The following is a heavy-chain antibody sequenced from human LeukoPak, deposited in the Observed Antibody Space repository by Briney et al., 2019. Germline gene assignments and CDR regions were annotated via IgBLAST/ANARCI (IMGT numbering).Heavy chain of an antibody. CDR3: ARRGPGIIDY. D-gene: IGHD1-14*01. J-gene: IGHJ4*02. CDR2: IIPIFGTA. V-gene: IGHV1-69*01. CDR1: GGTFSSYA. Sequence: SVKVSCKASGGTFSSYAISWVRQAPAQGLEWMGGIIPIFGTANYAQKFQGRVPITADESTSTAYMELSSLRSEETGVYYCARRGPGIIDYWGQGTLVTVSS.